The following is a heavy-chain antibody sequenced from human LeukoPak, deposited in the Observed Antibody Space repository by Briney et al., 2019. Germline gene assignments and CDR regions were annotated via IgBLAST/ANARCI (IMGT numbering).Heavy chain of an antibody. D-gene: IGHD2-15*01. CDR3: AGGRGYCSGGSCYSFYNSGADY. J-gene: IGHJ4*02. V-gene: IGHV4-59*08. CDR2: IYYSGST. Sequence: SETLSLTCTVSGGSISSYYWSWIRQPPGKGLEWIGYIYYSGSTNYNPSLKSRVTISVDTSKNQFSLKLSSVTAADTAVYYCAGGRGYCSGGSCYSFYNSGADYWGQGTLVTVSS. CDR1: GGSISSYY.